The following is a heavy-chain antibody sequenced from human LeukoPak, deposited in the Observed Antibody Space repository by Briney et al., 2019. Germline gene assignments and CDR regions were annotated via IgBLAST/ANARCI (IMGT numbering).Heavy chain of an antibody. CDR2: IYYSGST. CDR1: GGSISSYY. J-gene: IGHJ5*02. Sequence: SETLSLTCTVSGGSISSYYWSWIRQPPGKGLEWIGYIYYSGSTNYNPSLKSRVTISVDTSKNQFSLKLSSVTAADTAVYYCAILVTTKSGWFDPWGQGTLVTVSS. D-gene: IGHD2-21*02. V-gene: IGHV4-59*01. CDR3: AILVTTKSGWFDP.